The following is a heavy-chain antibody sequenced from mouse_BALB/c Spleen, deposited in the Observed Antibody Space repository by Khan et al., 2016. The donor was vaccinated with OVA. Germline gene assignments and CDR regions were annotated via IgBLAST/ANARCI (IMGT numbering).Heavy chain of an antibody. V-gene: IGHV14-1*02. D-gene: IGHD2-3*01. Sequence: VQLKESGAELVRPGAFVKLSCKASGFTIKDYYMHWVKQSPEQGLVWIGRIDPENGDTIYAPKFQGKASITSDKSSNTAYLQLSSLTSEDTAVYYCARDGYSPWFAYWGQGTLVTVSA. CDR1: GFTIKDYY. CDR3: ARDGYSPWFAY. CDR2: IDPENGDT. J-gene: IGHJ3*01.